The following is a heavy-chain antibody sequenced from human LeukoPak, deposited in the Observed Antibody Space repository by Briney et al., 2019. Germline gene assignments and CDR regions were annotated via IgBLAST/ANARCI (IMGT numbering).Heavy chain of an antibody. CDR2: ISAYNGNT. Sequence: ASVKVSCKASGYTFTSYGISWVRQAPGQGLEWMGWISAYNGNTNYAQKLQGRVTMTTDTSTSTAYMELRSLRSGDTAVYYCARDQEYSSSWSPFDYWGQGTLVTVSS. CDR1: GYTFTSYG. D-gene: IGHD6-13*01. V-gene: IGHV1-18*01. CDR3: ARDQEYSSSWSPFDY. J-gene: IGHJ4*02.